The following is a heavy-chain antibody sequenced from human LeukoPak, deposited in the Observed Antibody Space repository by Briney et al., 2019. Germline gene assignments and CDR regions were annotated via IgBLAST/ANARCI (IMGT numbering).Heavy chain of an antibody. CDR3: ARERRITMIVVVINSDGMDV. J-gene: IGHJ6*02. Sequence: PGGSLRLSCAASGFTFSSYGMHWVRQAPGKGLEWVAVISYDGSNKYYADSVKGRFTISRDNSKNTLYLQMNSLRAEDTAVYYCARERRITMIVVVINSDGMDVWGQGTTVTVSS. V-gene: IGHV3-30*03. CDR1: GFTFSSYG. D-gene: IGHD3-22*01. CDR2: ISYDGSNK.